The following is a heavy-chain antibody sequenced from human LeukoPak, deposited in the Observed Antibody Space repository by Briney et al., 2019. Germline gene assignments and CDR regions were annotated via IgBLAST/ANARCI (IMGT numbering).Heavy chain of an antibody. CDR1: GYSFSSHW. V-gene: IGHV5-51*01. CDR3: ARRYSSSWFFDS. D-gene: IGHD6-13*01. CDR2: IYPGDSES. J-gene: IGHJ4*02. Sequence: GESLKISCKDSGYSFSSHWFASVRQMPGKGLEWMGNIYPGDSESRYSPSFQGQVTISADKSISTAYLQWSSLKASDTAMYYCARRYSSSWFFDSWGQGTLVTVSS.